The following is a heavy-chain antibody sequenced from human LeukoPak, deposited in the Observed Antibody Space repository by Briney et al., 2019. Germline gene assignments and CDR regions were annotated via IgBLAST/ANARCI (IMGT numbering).Heavy chain of an antibody. CDR3: ARTISGYDYYYYGMDV. CDR2: IYPGDSDT. J-gene: IGHJ6*02. D-gene: IGHD5-12*01. V-gene: IGHV5-51*01. Sequence: GESLKISCKGSGYSFTSYWTGWVRQMPGKGLEWMGIIYPGDSDTRYSPSFQGQVTISADKSISTAYLQWSSLKASDTAMYYCARTISGYDYYYYGMDVWGQGTTVTVSS. CDR1: GYSFTSYW.